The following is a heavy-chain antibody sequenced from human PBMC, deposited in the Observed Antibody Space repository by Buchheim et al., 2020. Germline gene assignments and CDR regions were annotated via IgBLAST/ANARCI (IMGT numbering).Heavy chain of an antibody. V-gene: IGHV3-74*01. CDR1: GFTFSSYW. CDR2: IIGDGSTT. D-gene: IGHD3-22*01. CDR3: ARWWLSADTRVKI. Sequence: EVQLVESGGGLVQPGGSLRLSCAASGFTFSSYWMHWVRQAPGKGLVWVSRIIGDGSTTDYADYVKGRFTISRDNAKNTPYLEMNRLRAETTAVYYCARWWLSADTRVKIGGQGTL. J-gene: IGHJ4*02.